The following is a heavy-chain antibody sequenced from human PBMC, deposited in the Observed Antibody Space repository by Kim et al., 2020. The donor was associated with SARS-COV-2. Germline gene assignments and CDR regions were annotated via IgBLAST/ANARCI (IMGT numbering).Heavy chain of an antibody. J-gene: IGHJ4*02. D-gene: IGHD3-16*01. CDR2: IKQDGGEK. Sequence: GGSLRLSCAASGFAFSTYWMTWVRQATGKGLEWVASIKQDGGEKYYVDSVKGRFTISRDNAKNSVYLQMSSLRAEDTAVYYCARGSWGGDHWGQGTLVTVSS. CDR1: GFAFSTYW. CDR3: ARGSWGGDH. V-gene: IGHV3-7*01.